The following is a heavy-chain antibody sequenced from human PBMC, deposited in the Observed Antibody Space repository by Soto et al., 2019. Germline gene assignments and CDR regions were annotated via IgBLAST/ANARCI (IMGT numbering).Heavy chain of an antibody. CDR2: IIPIFGTA. CDR3: ARDRGPSSGYYPYWFDP. J-gene: IGHJ5*02. Sequence: QVQLVQSGAEVKKPGSSVKVSCKASGGTFSSYAISWVRQAPGQGLEWMGEIIPIFGTANYAQKFQGRGTITAVXSXSXXYMEMSSLRSADTAVYYCARDRGPSSGYYPYWFDPWGQGTLVTVSS. V-gene: IGHV1-69*12. CDR1: GGTFSSYA. D-gene: IGHD3-22*01.